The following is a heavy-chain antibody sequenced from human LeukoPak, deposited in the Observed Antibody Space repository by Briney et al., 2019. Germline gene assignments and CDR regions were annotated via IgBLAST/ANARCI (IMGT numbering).Heavy chain of an antibody. CDR3: ARGPGDYDFWSVNHFDY. Sequence: ASVKVSCKASGYTFTGYYMHWVRQAPGQGLEWMGWINPNSGGTNYAQKFQGRVTMTRDTSISTAYMELSRLRSDDTAVYYCARGPGDYDFWSVNHFDYWGQGTLVTVPS. V-gene: IGHV1-2*02. D-gene: IGHD3-3*01. J-gene: IGHJ4*02. CDR2: INPNSGGT. CDR1: GYTFTGYY.